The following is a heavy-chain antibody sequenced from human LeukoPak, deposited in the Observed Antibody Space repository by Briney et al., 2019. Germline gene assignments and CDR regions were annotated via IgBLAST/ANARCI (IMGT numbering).Heavy chain of an antibody. J-gene: IGHJ5*02. CDR1: GGSFSAYY. D-gene: IGHD3-22*01. Sequence: SETLSLTCAVYGGSFSAYYWSWIRQPPGKGLEWIGEINHSGSTNYNPSLKSRVTISVDTSKNQFSLKLSSVTAADTAVYYCARHDIYDSSGYYYVSGWFDPGGQGTLVTVSS. V-gene: IGHV4-34*01. CDR2: INHSGST. CDR3: ARHDIYDSSGYYYVSGWFDP.